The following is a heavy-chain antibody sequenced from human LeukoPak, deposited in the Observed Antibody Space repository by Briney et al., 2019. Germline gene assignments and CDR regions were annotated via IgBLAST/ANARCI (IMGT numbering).Heavy chain of an antibody. J-gene: IGHJ5*02. CDR3: ASSRLSDSPINWFDP. V-gene: IGHV1-18*01. CDR2: ISAYNGYA. Sequence: ASVKVSCKASGYIFTSYGIAWVRQAPGQGLEWMGWISAYNGYANYPESLQGRVTMTTDTSTKTAYMELRSLRSDDTAVYYCASSRLSDSPINWFDPWGQGTLVTVSS. D-gene: IGHD3-22*01. CDR1: GYIFTSYG.